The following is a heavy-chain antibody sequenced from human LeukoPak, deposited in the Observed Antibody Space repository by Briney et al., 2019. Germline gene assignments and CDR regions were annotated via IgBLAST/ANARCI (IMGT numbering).Heavy chain of an antibody. V-gene: IGHV4-31*03. Sequence: SETLSLTCTVSGGSISSGGYCWSWIRQHPGKGLEWIGYIYYSGSTYYNPSLKSRVTISVDTSKNQFSLKLSSVTAADTALYYCARIPLSLRYCAAFDIWGQGTMVTVSS. CDR1: GGSISSGGYC. CDR3: ARIPLSLRYCAAFDI. J-gene: IGHJ3*02. D-gene: IGHD2-8*02. CDR2: IYYSGST.